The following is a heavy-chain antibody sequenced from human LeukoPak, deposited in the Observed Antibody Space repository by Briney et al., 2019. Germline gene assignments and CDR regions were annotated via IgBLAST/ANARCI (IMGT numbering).Heavy chain of an antibody. CDR1: GFTFSSYS. V-gene: IGHV3-48*01. D-gene: IGHD6-13*01. Sequence: GGSLRLSCAASGFTFSSYSMNWVRQAQGKGLEWVSYISSSSSTIYYADSVKGRFTISRDNAKNSLYLQMNSLRAEDTAVYYCARALVAAAPYYMDVWGKGTTVTVSS. CDR2: ISSSSSTI. CDR3: ARALVAAAPYYMDV. J-gene: IGHJ6*03.